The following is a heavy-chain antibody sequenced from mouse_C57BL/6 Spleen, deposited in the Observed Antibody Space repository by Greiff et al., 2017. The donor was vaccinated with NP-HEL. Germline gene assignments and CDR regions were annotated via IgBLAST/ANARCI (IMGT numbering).Heavy chain of an antibody. CDR1: GYTFTGYW. CDR3: ARSRTRAMDY. CDR2: ILPGSGST. V-gene: IGHV1-9*01. Sequence: VQLQQSGAELMKPGASVKLSCKATGYTFTGYWIEWVKQRPGHGLEWIGEILPGSGSTNYNVKFKGKATFTADTSSNTAYMQLSSLTTEDSAIYYCARSRTRAMDYWGQGTSVTVSS. J-gene: IGHJ4*01.